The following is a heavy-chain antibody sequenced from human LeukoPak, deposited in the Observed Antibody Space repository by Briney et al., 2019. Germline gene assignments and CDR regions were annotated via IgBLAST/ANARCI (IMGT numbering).Heavy chain of an antibody. V-gene: IGHV1-69*04. Sequence: GSSVKVSCKASGGTFSSYAISRVRQAPGQGLEWMGRIIPILGIANYAQKFQGRVTITADKSTSTAYMELSSLRSEDTAVYYCARDGGIAAAGTELDYWGQGTLVTVSS. CDR1: GGTFSSYA. J-gene: IGHJ4*02. CDR2: IIPILGIA. CDR3: ARDGGIAAAGTELDY. D-gene: IGHD6-13*01.